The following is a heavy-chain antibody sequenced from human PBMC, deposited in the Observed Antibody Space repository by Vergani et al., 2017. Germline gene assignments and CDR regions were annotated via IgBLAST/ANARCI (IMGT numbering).Heavy chain of an antibody. D-gene: IGHD2-21*01. CDR1: GFSLSHYW. CDR2: IKEDGSEI. CDR3: GRRASIIDY. J-gene: IGHJ4*02. V-gene: IGHV3-7*01. Sequence: ELQLVESGGGLVQPGGSLRLSCVASGFSLSHYWMTWVRQAPGKGLEWVANIKEDGSEIFYVDSVKGRFTISRDNVKNSLYLQMNRLRVDGTAVYYCGRRASIIDYWGQGILVSVSS.